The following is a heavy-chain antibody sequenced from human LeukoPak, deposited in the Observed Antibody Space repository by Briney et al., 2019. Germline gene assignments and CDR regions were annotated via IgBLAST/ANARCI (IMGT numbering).Heavy chain of an antibody. D-gene: IGHD3-10*01. CDR3: ARMKVQGVKLYRFAFDI. J-gene: IGHJ3*02. CDR1: GFTFSDYY. CDR2: ISSSGSTI. Sequence: NPGGSLRLSCAASGFTFSDYYMSWIRQAPGKGLEWVSYISSSGSTIYYADSVKGRFTISRDNAKNSLYLQMNSLRAEDTAVYYCARMKVQGVKLYRFAFDIWGQGTMVTVSS. V-gene: IGHV3-11*04.